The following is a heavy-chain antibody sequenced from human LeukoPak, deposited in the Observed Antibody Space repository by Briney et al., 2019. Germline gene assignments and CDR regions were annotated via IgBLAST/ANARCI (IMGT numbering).Heavy chain of an antibody. V-gene: IGHV4-4*07. CDR2: IYTSGST. CDR1: GGSISSYY. J-gene: IGHJ6*02. CDR3: ARDGEYSSSWYRSYYYGMDV. D-gene: IGHD6-13*01. Sequence: PSETLSLTCTVSGGSISSYYWSWIRQPAGKGLEWIGRIYTSGSTNYNPSLKSRVTMSVDTSKNQFSLKLSSVTAADTAVYYCARDGEYSSSWYRSYYYGMDVWGQGTTVTVSS.